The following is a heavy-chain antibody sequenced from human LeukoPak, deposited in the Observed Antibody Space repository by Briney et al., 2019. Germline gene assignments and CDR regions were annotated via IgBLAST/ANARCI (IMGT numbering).Heavy chain of an antibody. Sequence: ASVKVSCKASGYTFTSYDINWVRQATGQGLEWMGWMNPNSGNTGYAQKFQGRVTITRNTSISTAYMELSSLRSEDTAVYYCARDRGAYYDFWGGYYSPGWFDPWGQGTLVTVSS. CDR3: ARDRGAYYDFWGGYYSPGWFDP. CDR1: GYTFTSYD. V-gene: IGHV1-8*03. J-gene: IGHJ5*02. CDR2: MNPNSGNT. D-gene: IGHD3-3*01.